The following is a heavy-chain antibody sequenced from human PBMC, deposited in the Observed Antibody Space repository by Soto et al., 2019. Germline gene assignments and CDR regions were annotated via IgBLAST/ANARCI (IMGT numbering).Heavy chain of an antibody. CDR1: GGSISSYY. D-gene: IGHD6-13*01. CDR3: SRGLQQLVNYFDY. J-gene: IGHJ4*02. V-gene: IGHV4-59*08. CDR2: IYYSGST. Sequence: SETLSLTCTVSGGSISSYYWSWIRQPPGKGLEWIGYIYYSGSTYYNPSLKSRDTISVDTSKNQFSLKLSSVTAADTAVYYCSRGLQQLVNYFDYWGQGTLVTVSS.